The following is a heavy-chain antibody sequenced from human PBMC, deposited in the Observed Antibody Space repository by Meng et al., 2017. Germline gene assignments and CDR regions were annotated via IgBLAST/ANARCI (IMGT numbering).Heavy chain of an antibody. CDR2: IYSGGST. J-gene: IGHJ4*02. CDR1: GFTFSSYA. V-gene: IGHV3-66*02. D-gene: IGHD1-26*01. Sequence: GGSLRLSCAASGFTFSSYAMSWVRQAPGKGLEWVSVIYSGGSTYYADSVKGRFTISRDNSKNTLYLQMNSLRAEDTAVYYCARDVVGATNGGYFDYWGQGTLVTVSS. CDR3: ARDVVGATNGGYFDY.